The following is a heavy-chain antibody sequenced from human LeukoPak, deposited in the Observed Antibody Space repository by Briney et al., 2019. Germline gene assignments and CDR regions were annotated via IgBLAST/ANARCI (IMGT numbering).Heavy chain of an antibody. CDR1: GFTFSSYE. V-gene: IGHV3-48*03. Sequence: GGSLRLSCAASGFTFSSYEMNWVRQAPGKGLEWVSYISSSGSTIYYADSVKGRFTISRDNAKNSLYLQMNSLRAEDTAVYYCAKDHYYGSGSSHFDYWGQGTLVTVSS. CDR2: ISSSGSTI. J-gene: IGHJ4*02. CDR3: AKDHYYGSGSSHFDY. D-gene: IGHD3-10*01.